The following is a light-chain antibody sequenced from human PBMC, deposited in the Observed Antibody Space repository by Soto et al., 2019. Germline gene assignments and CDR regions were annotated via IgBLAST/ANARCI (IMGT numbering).Light chain of an antibody. CDR2: DNT. CDR3: QSYDSSRSGYV. Sequence: QSVLTQPPSVSGAPGQRVTISCTGSSSNIGAGYDVHWYQQLPGTAPKLLIYDNTNRPSGVPDRFSGSKSGTSASLAITWLQAEDEADYYCQSYDSSRSGYVFGTGTKLTVL. V-gene: IGLV1-40*01. J-gene: IGLJ1*01. CDR1: SSNIGAGYD.